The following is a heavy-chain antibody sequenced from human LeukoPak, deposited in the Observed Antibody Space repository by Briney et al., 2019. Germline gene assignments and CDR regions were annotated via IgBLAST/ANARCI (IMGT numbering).Heavy chain of an antibody. Sequence: SGGSLRLSCAASGFTFSSYGMSWVRQAPGKGLEWVSAISGSGGSTYYADSVKGRFTISRDNSKNTLYLQMNSLRAEDTAVYYCAKFSRTMVVVITTSWYFQHWGQGTLVTVSS. CDR3: AKFSRTMVVVITTSWYFQH. CDR1: GFTFSSYG. J-gene: IGHJ1*01. D-gene: IGHD3-22*01. CDR2: ISGSGGST. V-gene: IGHV3-23*01.